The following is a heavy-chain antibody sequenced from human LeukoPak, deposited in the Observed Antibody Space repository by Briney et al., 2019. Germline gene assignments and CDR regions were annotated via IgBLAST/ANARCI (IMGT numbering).Heavy chain of an antibody. V-gene: IGHV4-31*03. D-gene: IGHD3-10*01. CDR2: IYYSGST. CDR1: GGSISSGGYY. CDR3: ARYLSSGLDY. J-gene: IGHJ4*02. Sequence: SETLSLTCTVSGGSISSGGYYWSWIRQHPGKGLEWIGYIYYSGSTYYNPSLKSRVTISVDTSKNQFSLKLSSVTAADTAVYYCARYLSSGLDYWGQGTLVTVSS.